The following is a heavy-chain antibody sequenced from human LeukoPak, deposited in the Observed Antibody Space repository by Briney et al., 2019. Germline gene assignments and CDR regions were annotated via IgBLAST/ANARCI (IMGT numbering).Heavy chain of an antibody. V-gene: IGHV1-2*04. D-gene: IGHD2-2*01. Sequence: ASVKVSCKVSGYTLTELSMHWVRQAPGQGLEWMGWINPNSGGTNYAQKFQGWVTMTRDTSISTAYMELSRLRSDDTAVYYCARDRVVPAAISYGMDVWGQGTTVTVSS. J-gene: IGHJ6*02. CDR3: ARDRVVPAAISYGMDV. CDR2: INPNSGGT. CDR1: GYTLTELS.